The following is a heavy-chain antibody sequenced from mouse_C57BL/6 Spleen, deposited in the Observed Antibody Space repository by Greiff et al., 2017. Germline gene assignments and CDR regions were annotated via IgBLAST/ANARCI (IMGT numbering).Heavy chain of an antibody. Sequence: EVMLVESGGGLVKPGGSLKLSCAASGFTFSDYGMHWVRQAPEKGLEWVAYISSGSSTIYYADTVKGRFTISRDNAKDTLFLQMTSLRSEDTAMYYCERRSNGAWFAYWGQGTLVTVSA. CDR2: ISSGSSTI. J-gene: IGHJ3*01. D-gene: IGHD2-5*01. CDR1: GFTFSDYG. V-gene: IGHV5-17*01. CDR3: ERRSNGAWFAY.